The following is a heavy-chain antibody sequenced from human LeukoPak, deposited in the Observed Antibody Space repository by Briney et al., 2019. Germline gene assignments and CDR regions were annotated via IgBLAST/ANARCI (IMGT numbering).Heavy chain of an antibody. CDR3: AKDQGEYYDGCDY. CDR1: GFTFSSYG. J-gene: IGHJ4*02. CDR2: ISGSGGST. V-gene: IGHV3-23*01. Sequence: PGGSLRLSCAASGFTFSSYGMSWVRQAPGKGLEWVSAISGSGGSTYYADSVKGRFTISRDNSKNTLYLQMNSLRAEDTAVYYCAKDQGEYYDGCDYWGQGTLVTVSS. D-gene: IGHD3-22*01.